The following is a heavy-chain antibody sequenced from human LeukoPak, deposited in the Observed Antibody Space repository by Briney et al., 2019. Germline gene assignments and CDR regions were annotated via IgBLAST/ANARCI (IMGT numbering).Heavy chain of an antibody. CDR3: ARRVKALNFDY. J-gene: IGHJ4*02. Sequence: GGSLRLSCAASGFTFSSYAMSWVRQAPGKGLEWVSLISGSGGTTYYTDSVKGRFTISRDNSKNTLYLQMNSLRAEDTAVYYCARRVKALNFDYWGQGTLVTVSS. CDR2: ISGSGGTT. V-gene: IGHV3-23*01. CDR1: GFTFSSYA.